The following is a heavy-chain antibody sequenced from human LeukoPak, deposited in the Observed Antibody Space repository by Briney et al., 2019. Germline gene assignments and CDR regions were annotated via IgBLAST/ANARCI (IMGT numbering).Heavy chain of an antibody. D-gene: IGHD3-10*01. V-gene: IGHV3-30*02. J-gene: IGHJ4*02. Sequence: GGSLRLSCAASGFTFSSYGMHWVRQAPGKGLEWVAFIRYDGSNKYYADFVKGRFTISRDNSKNTLYLQMNSLRAEDTAVYYCARPPVDFYGSGSYYNEDFWGQGTLATVSS. CDR1: GFTFSSYG. CDR2: IRYDGSNK. CDR3: ARPPVDFYGSGSYYNEDF.